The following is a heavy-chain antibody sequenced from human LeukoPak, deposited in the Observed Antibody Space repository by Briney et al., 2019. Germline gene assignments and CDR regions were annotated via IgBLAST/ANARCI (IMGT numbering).Heavy chain of an antibody. Sequence: QPGGSLRLSCAASGFTFDDYTMHWVRQAPGKGLEWVSLISWDGGGTYYADSVKGRFTISRDNSKNSLYLQMNSLRAEDTALYYCAGSLAAAGFGFFDYWGQGTLVTVSS. V-gene: IGHV3-43*01. CDR2: ISWDGGGT. J-gene: IGHJ4*02. CDR1: GFTFDDYT. D-gene: IGHD6-13*01. CDR3: AGSLAAAGFGFFDY.